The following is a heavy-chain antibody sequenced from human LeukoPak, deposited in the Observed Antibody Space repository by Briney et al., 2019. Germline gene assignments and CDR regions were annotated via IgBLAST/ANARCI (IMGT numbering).Heavy chain of an antibody. D-gene: IGHD4-17*01. Sequence: SETLSLTCTVSGGSISSYYWSWIRQPPGKGLEWIGYIYYSGSTNYNPSLKSRVTISVDTSKNQFSLKLSSVTAADTAVYYCARVGYGRGIYHDYWGQGTLVTVSS. CDR1: GGSISSYY. J-gene: IGHJ4*02. CDR3: ARVGYGRGIYHDY. CDR2: IYYSGST. V-gene: IGHV4-59*01.